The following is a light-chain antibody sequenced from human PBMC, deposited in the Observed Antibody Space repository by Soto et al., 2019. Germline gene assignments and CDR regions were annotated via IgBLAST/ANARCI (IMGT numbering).Light chain of an antibody. J-gene: IGKJ2*01. CDR1: QSISSW. CDR2: DGS. V-gene: IGKV1-5*01. Sequence: DVQMTQSPSTLSESVGDRVTITCRASQSISSWLAWYKQKPGRAPNLLIYDGSTLQSGVSSRFSGSGSGTEFTLTINRLQPDDFATYYCQQYKSYSQFTFGQGTKLEIK. CDR3: QQYKSYSQFT.